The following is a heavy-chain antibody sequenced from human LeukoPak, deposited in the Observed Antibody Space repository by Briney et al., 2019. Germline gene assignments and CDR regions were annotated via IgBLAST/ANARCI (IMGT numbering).Heavy chain of an antibody. Sequence: PSETLPLTCTVSGGSISSYYWSWIRQPPGKGLEWIGYIYYSGSTNYNPSLKSRVTISVDTSKNQFSLKLSSVTAADTAVYYCARSFQYYYDSSGYFFDYWGQGTLVTVSS. D-gene: IGHD3-22*01. CDR2: IYYSGST. V-gene: IGHV4-59*01. CDR1: GGSISSYY. CDR3: ARSFQYYYDSSGYFFDY. J-gene: IGHJ4*02.